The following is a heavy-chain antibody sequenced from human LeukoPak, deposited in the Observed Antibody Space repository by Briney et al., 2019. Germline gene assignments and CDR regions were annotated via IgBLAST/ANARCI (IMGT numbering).Heavy chain of an antibody. CDR2: INRDGSEK. D-gene: IGHD2-2*01. Sequence: GGSQRLSCAASGFTFSIYWMSWVRQAPGKGLEWVASINRDGSEKYYVDSVRGRFTISRDNAKNSLYLQMNSLRAEDTAIYYCARGRGCSGTSCYFDYWGQGTLVTVSS. V-gene: IGHV3-7*05. CDR1: GFTFSIYW. J-gene: IGHJ4*02. CDR3: ARGRGCSGTSCYFDY.